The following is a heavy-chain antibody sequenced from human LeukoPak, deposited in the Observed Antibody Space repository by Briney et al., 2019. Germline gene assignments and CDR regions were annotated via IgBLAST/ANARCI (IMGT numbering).Heavy chain of an antibody. CDR3: AKDYYGSGSYYPDY. Sequence: GGSLRLSCAASGFTFSSYEMNWVRQAPGKGLEWVAVISYDGSNKYYADSVKGRFTISRDNSKNTLYLQMNSLRAEDTAVYYCAKDYYGSGSYYPDYWGQGTLVTVSS. CDR2: ISYDGSNK. D-gene: IGHD3-10*01. CDR1: GFTFSSYE. V-gene: IGHV3-30*18. J-gene: IGHJ4*02.